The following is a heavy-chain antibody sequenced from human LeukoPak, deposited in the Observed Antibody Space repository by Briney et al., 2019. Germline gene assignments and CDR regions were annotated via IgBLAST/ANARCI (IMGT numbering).Heavy chain of an antibody. CDR2: IYTSGST. Sequence: SETLSLTCTVSGGSISSYYWSWIRQPAGKGLEWIGRIYTSGSTNYNPSLKSRVTMSVDTSKNQFSLKLSSVTAADTAVYYCARENRGPLQTKYSGSPLLDCWGQGTLVTVSS. D-gene: IGHD1-26*01. V-gene: IGHV4-4*07. CDR3: ARENRGPLQTKYSGSPLLDC. J-gene: IGHJ4*02. CDR1: GGSISSYY.